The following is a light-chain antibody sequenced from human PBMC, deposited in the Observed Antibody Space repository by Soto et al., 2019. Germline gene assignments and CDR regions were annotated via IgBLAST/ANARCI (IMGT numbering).Light chain of an antibody. V-gene: IGKV3-20*01. CDR3: QQYGGSPGT. J-gene: IGKJ1*01. Sequence: EIVLTQSPGTLSLSPGERATLSCRASQSVRSSYLAWYQQKPGQAPRLLIYDASNRVTGIPDRFSGSGSGTDFSLTISRLEPEDFAVYYCQQYGGSPGTFGQGTTVEIK. CDR2: DAS. CDR1: QSVRSSY.